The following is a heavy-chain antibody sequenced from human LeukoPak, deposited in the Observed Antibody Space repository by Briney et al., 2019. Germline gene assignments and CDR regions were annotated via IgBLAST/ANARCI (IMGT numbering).Heavy chain of an antibody. CDR3: TVEGHSGSYPFDY. Sequence: GGSLRLSCAASGFTFSNAWMSWVRQAPGRGLEWVGRIKSKTDGGTTDYAAPVKGRFTISRDDSKNTLYLQMNSLKTEDTAVYYCTVEGHSGSYPFDYWGQGTLVTVSS. CDR2: IKSKTDGGTT. V-gene: IGHV3-15*01. CDR1: GFTFSNAW. D-gene: IGHD1-26*01. J-gene: IGHJ4*02.